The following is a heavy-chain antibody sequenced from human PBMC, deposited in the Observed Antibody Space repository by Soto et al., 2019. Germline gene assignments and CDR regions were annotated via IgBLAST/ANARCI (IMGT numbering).Heavy chain of an antibody. CDR1: GGSITSGTYY. CDR2: IYYSGST. J-gene: IGHJ3*02. CDR3: ARHANRNYYDAFDI. Sequence: SETLSLTCTVSGGSITSGTYYWGWIRQPPGKGLEWIGSIYYSGSTYYNPSLKSRATISVDTSKNQFSLKLTSVTAADTAVYYCARHANRNYYDAFDIWDQGTMVTVSS. D-gene: IGHD3-10*01. V-gene: IGHV4-39*01.